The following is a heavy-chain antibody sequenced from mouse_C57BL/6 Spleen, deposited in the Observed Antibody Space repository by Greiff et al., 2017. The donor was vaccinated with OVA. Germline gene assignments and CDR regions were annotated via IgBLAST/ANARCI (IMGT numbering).Heavy chain of an antibody. V-gene: IGHV1-5*01. CDR1: GYTFTSYW. CDR2: IYPGNSDT. CDR3: TRDYGSSDPFAY. D-gene: IGHD1-1*01. Sequence: VQLQQSGTVLARPGASVKMSCKTSGYTFTSYWMHWVKQRPGQGLEWIGAIYPGNSDTSYNQKFKGKAKLTAVTSASTAYMELSSLTNEDSAVYYCTRDYGSSDPFAYWGQGTLVTVSA. J-gene: IGHJ3*01.